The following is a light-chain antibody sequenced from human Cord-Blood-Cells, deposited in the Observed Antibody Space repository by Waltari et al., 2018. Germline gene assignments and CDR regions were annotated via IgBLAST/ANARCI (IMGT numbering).Light chain of an antibody. CDR3: QQSYSTPRT. J-gene: IGKJ1*01. CDR1: QSISSY. Sequence: DIQMTQSPSSLSASVGDRVTITCRASQSISSYLNWYQQKPGKAPKLRIYAASSLQSGVASRFSGSGSGTDFTLTISSLQPEDFATYYCQQSYSTPRTFGQGTKVEIK. V-gene: IGKV1-39*01. CDR2: AAS.